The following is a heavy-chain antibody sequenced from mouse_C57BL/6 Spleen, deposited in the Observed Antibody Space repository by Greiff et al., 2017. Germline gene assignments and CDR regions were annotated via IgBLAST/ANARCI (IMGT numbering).Heavy chain of an antibody. CDR2: INPNNGGT. CDR1: GYTFTDYN. Sequence: VQLQQSGPELVKPGASVKMSCKASGYTFTDYNMHWVKQSHGKSLEWIGYINPNNGGTSYNQKFKGKATLTVNKSSSTAYMGLRSLTSEDSAVYYCANGYYGSSSFAYWGQGTLVTVSA. V-gene: IGHV1-22*01. D-gene: IGHD1-1*01. J-gene: IGHJ3*01. CDR3: ANGYYGSSSFAY.